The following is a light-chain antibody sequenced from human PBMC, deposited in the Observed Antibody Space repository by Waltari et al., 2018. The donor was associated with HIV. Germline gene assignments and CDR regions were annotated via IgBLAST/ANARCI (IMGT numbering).Light chain of an antibody. CDR2: EAS. CDR3: QQYSSYSWT. Sequence: DIQMTQSPSPLSTSVGDKITITCRPSPTVSNWLARYQQRSGKAPKLLIYEASTLDSGVPSRFSGSGSGTEFTLTISSLQPDDLATYYCQQYSSYSWTFGQGTKVEI. CDR1: PTVSNW. V-gene: IGKV1-5*03. J-gene: IGKJ1*01.